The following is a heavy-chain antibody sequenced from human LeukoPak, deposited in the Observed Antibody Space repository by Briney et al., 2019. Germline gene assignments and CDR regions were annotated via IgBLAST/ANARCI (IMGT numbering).Heavy chain of an antibody. CDR1: GFTLSNYG. Sequence: QPGGSLRLSCAASGFTLSNYGMSWVRQAPGRGLEWVSSITNSGASTYYADSVKGRFTISRDNSKNTLYLQMNTLRAEDTAVYYCASRPRDYYDSSGSTWGQGTLVTVSS. CDR2: ITNSGAST. J-gene: IGHJ5*02. V-gene: IGHV3-23*01. D-gene: IGHD3-22*01. CDR3: ASRPRDYYDSSGST.